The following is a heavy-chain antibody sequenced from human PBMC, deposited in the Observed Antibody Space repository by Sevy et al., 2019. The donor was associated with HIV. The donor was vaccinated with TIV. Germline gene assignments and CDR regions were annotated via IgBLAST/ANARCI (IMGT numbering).Heavy chain of an antibody. D-gene: IGHD1-7*01. CDR2: IRYDGSNK. CDR1: GFTFSSYG. J-gene: IGHJ6*03. V-gene: IGHV3-30*02. Sequence: GGSLRLSCAASGFTFSSYGMHWVRQAPGKGLEWVAFIRYDGSNKYYADSVKGRFTISRDNSKNTLYRQMNSLRAGDTAVYYCAKVPAGGTTLYYYYYMDVWGKGTTVTVSS. CDR3: AKVPAGGTTLYYYYYMDV.